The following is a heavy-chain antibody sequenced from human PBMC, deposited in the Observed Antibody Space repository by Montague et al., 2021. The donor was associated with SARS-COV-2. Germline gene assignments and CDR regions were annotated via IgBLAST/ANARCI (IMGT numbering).Heavy chain of an antibody. CDR2: TYYRSEWNS. J-gene: IGHJ4*02. CDR1: GDSVSTNSGT. Sequence: CAISGDSVSTNSGTWNWVRPSPSRGLEWLGRTYYRSEWNSDYSVSVKSRISINPDTSKNQFSLQLNSVTPEDTAVYYCARAERGSCGDGNCYQYFFNYWGQGTLVTVSS. CDR3: ARAERGSCGDGNCYQYFFNY. V-gene: IGHV6-1*01. D-gene: IGHD2-15*01.